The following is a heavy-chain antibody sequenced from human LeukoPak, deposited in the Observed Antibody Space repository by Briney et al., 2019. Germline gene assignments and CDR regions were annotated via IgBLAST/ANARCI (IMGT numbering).Heavy chain of an antibody. CDR3: ARVRSGYSYGPFDY. J-gene: IGHJ4*02. Sequence: RPSETLSLTCTVSGGSISSYYWSWIRQPPGKGLEWIGYIYYRGSTNYNPSLKSRVTISIDTSKNQFSLKLSSVTAADTAVYYCARVRSGYSYGPFDYWGQGTLVTVSS. CDR1: GGSISSYY. V-gene: IGHV4-59*01. D-gene: IGHD5-18*01. CDR2: IYYRGST.